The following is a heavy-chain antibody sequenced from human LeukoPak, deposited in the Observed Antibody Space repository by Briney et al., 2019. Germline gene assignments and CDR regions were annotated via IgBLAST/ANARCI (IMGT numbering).Heavy chain of an antibody. V-gene: IGHV3-7*01. CDR1: GFTFTTYW. J-gene: IGHJ4*02. Sequence: GGSLRLSCAASGFTFTTYWMSWVRQAPGKGLEWVANIKQDGSEKYYVDSVKGRFTISRDNAKNSLYLQMNSLRAEDTAVYYCAREGDGYNSPIDYWGQGTLVTVSS. CDR2: IKQDGSEK. D-gene: IGHD5-24*01. CDR3: AREGDGYNSPIDY.